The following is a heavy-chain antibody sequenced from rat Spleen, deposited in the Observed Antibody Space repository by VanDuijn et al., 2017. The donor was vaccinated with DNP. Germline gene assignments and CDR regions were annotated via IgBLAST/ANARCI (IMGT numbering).Heavy chain of an antibody. CDR2: IWNTGGT. D-gene: IGHD3-4*01. V-gene: IGHV2-41*01. CDR1: GFSLTSYN. Sequence: QVQLKESGPGLVQPSQTLSLTCTVAGFSLTSYNVHWVRQPPGKGLEWMGVIWNTGGTRYNSALKSRLSISRDTSKNQVFLKMNSLQTDDTGTYYCARDRQPPFDFWGQGVMVTVSS. J-gene: IGHJ2*01. CDR3: ARDRQPPFDF.